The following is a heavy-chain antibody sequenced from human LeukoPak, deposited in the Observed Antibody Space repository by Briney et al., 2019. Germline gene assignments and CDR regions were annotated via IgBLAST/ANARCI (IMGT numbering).Heavy chain of an antibody. CDR2: INHSGST. J-gene: IGHJ3*02. Sequence: SETLSLTCAVYGGSFSGYYWSWIRQPPGKGLEWIGEINHSGSTNYNPSLKSRVTISVDTSKNQFSLKLSSVTAVDTAVYYCARVRRAFDIWGQGTMVTVSS. V-gene: IGHV4-34*01. CDR3: ARVRRAFDI. CDR1: GGSFSGYY.